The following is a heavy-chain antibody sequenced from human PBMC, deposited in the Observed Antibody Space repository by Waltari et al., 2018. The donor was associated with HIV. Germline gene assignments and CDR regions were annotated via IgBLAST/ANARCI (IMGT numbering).Heavy chain of an antibody. CDR3: ATRGDYGDLPKYFDF. J-gene: IGHJ2*01. Sequence: QVELQQGGAGLLKPSETLSLSCAVSGGSFSPYYWSWIRQPPGKGLEWMGEINNSGSINFKPSLKSRLNISLDASKKQSSLHLTSVTAADTALYYCATRGDYGDLPKYFDFWGRGTLVTVSS. CDR1: GGSFSPYY. V-gene: IGHV4-34*02. D-gene: IGHD4-17*01. CDR2: INNSGSI.